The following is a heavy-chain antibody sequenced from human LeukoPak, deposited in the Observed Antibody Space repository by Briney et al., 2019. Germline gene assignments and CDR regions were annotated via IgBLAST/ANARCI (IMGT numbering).Heavy chain of an antibody. Sequence: ASVKVSCKASGYTFTSYDINWVRQATGQGLEWMGWMNPNSGNTGYAQKFQGRVTMTRNTSISTAYMELSSLRSEDTAVYYCARGLYDFWSGYMAFDYWGQGTLVTVSS. J-gene: IGHJ4*02. CDR2: MNPNSGNT. CDR3: ARGLYDFWSGYMAFDY. CDR1: GYTFTSYD. D-gene: IGHD3-3*01. V-gene: IGHV1-8*01.